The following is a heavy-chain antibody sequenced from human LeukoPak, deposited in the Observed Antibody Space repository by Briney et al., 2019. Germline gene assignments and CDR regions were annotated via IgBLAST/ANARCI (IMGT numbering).Heavy chain of an antibody. CDR1: GGSISSSSYY. Sequence: PSETPSLTCTVSGGSISSSSYYWGWIRQPPGKGLEWIGSIYYSGSTYYNPSLKSRVTISVGTSKNQFSLKLSSVTAADTAVYYCARPGSYDSSGYYSDWGQGTLVTVSS. D-gene: IGHD3-22*01. J-gene: IGHJ4*02. V-gene: IGHV4-39*01. CDR2: IYYSGST. CDR3: ARPGSYDSSGYYSD.